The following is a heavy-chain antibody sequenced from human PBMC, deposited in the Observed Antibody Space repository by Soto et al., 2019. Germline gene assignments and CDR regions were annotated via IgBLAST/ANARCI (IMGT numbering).Heavy chain of an antibody. Sequence: SETLSLTCTVSGGSVSSGSYYWSWIRQPPGKGLEWIGYTYYSGSTNYNPSLKSRVTISVDTSKNQFSLKLSSVTAADTAVYYCARDTGVVVAATSYYYYGMDVWGQGTTVTVSS. CDR2: TYYSGST. CDR1: GGSVSSGSYY. V-gene: IGHV4-61*01. D-gene: IGHD2-15*01. CDR3: ARDTGVVVAATSYYYYGMDV. J-gene: IGHJ6*02.